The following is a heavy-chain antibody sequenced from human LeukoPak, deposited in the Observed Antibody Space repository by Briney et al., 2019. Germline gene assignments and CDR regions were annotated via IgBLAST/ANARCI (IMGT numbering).Heavy chain of an antibody. CDR1: GFTFSSYA. V-gene: IGHV3-23*01. Sequence: GGSLRLSCAASGFTFSSYAMSWVRQAPGKGLEWASAISGSGGSTYYADSVKGRFTISRDNSKNTLYLQMNSLRAEDTAVYYCAKLLDYDFWSGLSGFDYWGQGTLVTVSS. D-gene: IGHD3-3*01. CDR2: ISGSGGST. J-gene: IGHJ4*02. CDR3: AKLLDYDFWSGLSGFDY.